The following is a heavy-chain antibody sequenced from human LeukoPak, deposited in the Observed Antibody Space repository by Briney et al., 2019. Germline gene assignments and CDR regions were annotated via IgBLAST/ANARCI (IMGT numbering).Heavy chain of an antibody. Sequence: GGSLRLSCAASGFTFSSYSMSWFRQAPGEGLEWVSSISSSTTYIYYADSMKGRFTISRDNAKNSLYLQMNSLRAEDTAMYYCARTKGAREDDFWSGSDYWGQGTQVTVSS. CDR2: ISSSTTYI. CDR1: GFTFSSYS. V-gene: IGHV3-21*01. J-gene: IGHJ4*02. CDR3: ARTKGAREDDFWSGSDY. D-gene: IGHD3-3*01.